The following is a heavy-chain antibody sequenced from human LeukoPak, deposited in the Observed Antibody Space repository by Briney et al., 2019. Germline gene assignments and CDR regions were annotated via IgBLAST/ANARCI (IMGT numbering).Heavy chain of an antibody. V-gene: IGHV3-48*04. Sequence: GGSLRLSCEGSGINFNDYTMNWVRQVPGKGLEWISYISISSSIMHHADSVKGRFTISRDDAKNSLYLQMNSLRAEDTAVYYCAGGSSTTFYYFDYWGQGTLVTVSS. CDR2: ISISSSIM. CDR3: AGGSSTTFYYFDY. D-gene: IGHD2/OR15-2a*01. J-gene: IGHJ4*02. CDR1: GINFNDYT.